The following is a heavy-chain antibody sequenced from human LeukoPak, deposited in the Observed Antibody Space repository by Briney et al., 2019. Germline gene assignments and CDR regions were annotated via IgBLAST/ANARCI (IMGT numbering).Heavy chain of an antibody. CDR1: GGSISSYY. D-gene: IGHD3-22*01. CDR2: INHSGST. CDR3: ARGRSGYYYYYYYMDV. Sequence: PSETLSLTCTVSGGSISSYYWSWIRQPPGKGLEWIGEINHSGSTNYNPSLKSRVTISVDTSKNQFSLKLSSVTAADTAVYYCARGRSGYYYYYYYMDVWGKGTTVTVSS. J-gene: IGHJ6*03. V-gene: IGHV4-34*01.